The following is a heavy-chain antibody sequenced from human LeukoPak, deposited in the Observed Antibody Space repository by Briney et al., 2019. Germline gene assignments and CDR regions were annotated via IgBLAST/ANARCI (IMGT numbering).Heavy chain of an antibody. D-gene: IGHD4-17*01. Sequence: GGSLRLSCAASGFTFSNYVMSWIRQAPGKGPEWVAAITGSSDRTYYVDSVTGRFTISRDNSKNTLYLQMNSLRDEDTAVYYCAKDLYGHYGGFDYWGQGTLVTVSS. V-gene: IGHV3-23*01. J-gene: IGHJ4*02. CDR2: ITGSSDRT. CDR3: AKDLYGHYGGFDY. CDR1: GFTFSNYV.